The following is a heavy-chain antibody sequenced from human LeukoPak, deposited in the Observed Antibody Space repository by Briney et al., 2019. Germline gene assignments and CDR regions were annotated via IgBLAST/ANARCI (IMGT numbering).Heavy chain of an antibody. CDR2: ITGSGATT. J-gene: IGHJ4*02. Sequence: GGSLRLSCAASGFTFSGHGMNWVRQAPGKGLEWVSGITGSGATTYYADSVKGRFTISRDNSKNTLYLQMNSLRAEDTAIYYCARGEFGGSYFDHWGQGTLVTVSS. CDR1: GFTFSGHG. CDR3: ARGEFGGSYFDH. D-gene: IGHD1-26*01. V-gene: IGHV3-23*01.